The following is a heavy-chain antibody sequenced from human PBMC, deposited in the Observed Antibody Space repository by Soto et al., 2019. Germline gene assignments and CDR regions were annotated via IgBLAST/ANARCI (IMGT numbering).Heavy chain of an antibody. CDR1: GDSVSSNTAS. D-gene: IGHD5-12*01. Sequence: SQTLSLTCAISGDSVSSNTASWNWIRQSPSRGLEWLGRTYFRSKWYNDYAVSVKSRIIINPDTSNNQFSLQLNSVTPEDTAVYFSAKGDNLGPKTGYAFDPWGQGIMVTVS. CDR2: TYFRSKWYN. J-gene: IGHJ5*02. V-gene: IGHV6-1*01. CDR3: AKGDNLGPKTGYAFDP.